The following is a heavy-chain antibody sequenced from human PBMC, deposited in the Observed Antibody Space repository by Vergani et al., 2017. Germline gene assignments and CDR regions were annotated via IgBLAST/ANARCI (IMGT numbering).Heavy chain of an antibody. CDR3: VKDIAASGNYWYFDL. J-gene: IGHJ2*01. Sequence: EVQLVESGGGLVQPGRSLRLSCAASGFTFDDFAMHWVRQAPGQALEWVSGINWNSDSIAYADSVKGRFTIPRDNAQNSLYLQMNSLRAEDTALYYCVKDIAASGNYWYFDLWGRGTLVTVSS. CDR2: INWNSDSI. V-gene: IGHV3-9*01. CDR1: GFTFDDFA. D-gene: IGHD6-13*01.